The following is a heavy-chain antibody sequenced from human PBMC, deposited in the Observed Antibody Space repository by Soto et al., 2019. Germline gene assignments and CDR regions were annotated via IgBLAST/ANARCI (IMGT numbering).Heavy chain of an antibody. Sequence: GGSLRLSCAASGFIFKNYTMHWFRQAPGKGLEYVSTIDNNGIRTYYADSVKGRFTISRDNSRSIVYLEMRSLGPEDTAVYYCVKYSKPVGWGLGAPVTVSS. CDR1: GFIFKNYT. V-gene: IGHV3-64D*06. CDR3: VKYSKPVG. J-gene: IGHJ4*02. D-gene: IGHD1-26*01. CDR2: IDNNGIRT.